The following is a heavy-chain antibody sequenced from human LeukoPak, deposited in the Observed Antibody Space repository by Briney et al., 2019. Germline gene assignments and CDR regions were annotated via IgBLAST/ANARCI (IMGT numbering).Heavy chain of an antibody. J-gene: IGHJ5*02. V-gene: IGHV4-34*01. CDR3: ARGGVGITIFGVVIRNWFDP. CDR2: INHSGST. Sequence: SETLSLTCAVYGGSFSGYYWSWIRQPPGKGLEWIGEINHSGSTNYNPSLKSRVTISVDTSKNQYSLKLSSVTAADTAVYYCARGGVGITIFGVVIRNWFDPWGQGTLVTVSS. CDR1: GGSFSGYY. D-gene: IGHD3-3*01.